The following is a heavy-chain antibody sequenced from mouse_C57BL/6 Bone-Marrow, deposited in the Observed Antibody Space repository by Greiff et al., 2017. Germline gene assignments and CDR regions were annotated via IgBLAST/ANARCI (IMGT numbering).Heavy chain of an antibody. J-gene: IGHJ2*01. V-gene: IGHV1-7*01. CDR1: GYTFTSYW. CDR2: INPSSGYT. CDR3: ARSGY. D-gene: IGHD3-2*02. Sequence: VKLVESGAELAKPGASVKLSCKASGYTFTSYWMHWVKQRPGQGLEWIGYINPSSGYTKYNQKFKDKATLTADNSSSTAYLQLSSLTYEDSSVYYCARSGYWGQGTTLTVSS.